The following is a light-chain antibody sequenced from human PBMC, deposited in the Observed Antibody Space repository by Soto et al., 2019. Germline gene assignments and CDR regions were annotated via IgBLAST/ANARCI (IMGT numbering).Light chain of an antibody. Sequence: QSVLTQPPAASGTPGQRVTISCSGSSSNIGTNTVNWYQQLPGTAPKLLIYSNDLRPSGVPDRFSGSKSGTSASLAISGLPSEDEADYYCEAWDDSLYGAVFGGGTKLTVL. CDR1: SSNIGTNT. J-gene: IGLJ2*01. V-gene: IGLV1-44*01. CDR3: EAWDDSLYGAV. CDR2: SND.